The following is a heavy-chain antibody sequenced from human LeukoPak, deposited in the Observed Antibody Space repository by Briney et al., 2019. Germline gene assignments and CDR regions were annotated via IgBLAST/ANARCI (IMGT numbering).Heavy chain of an antibody. CDR1: GFTFSSYS. CDR3: AREGASRVDFWSGYSTEDWFDP. CDR2: ISSSSSYI. V-gene: IGHV3-21*01. J-gene: IGHJ5*02. Sequence: PGGSLRLSCAASGFTFSSYSMNWVRQAPGKGLEWVSSISSSSSYIYYADSVKGRFTISRDNAKNSLYLQMNSLRAEDTAVYYCAREGASRVDFWSGYSTEDWFDPWGQGTLVTVSS. D-gene: IGHD3-3*01.